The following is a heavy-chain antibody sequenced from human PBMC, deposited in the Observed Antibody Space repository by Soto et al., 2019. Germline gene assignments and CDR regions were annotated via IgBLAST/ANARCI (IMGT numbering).Heavy chain of an antibody. CDR2: INSGGITT. CDR3: ARGQRVGYDNDY. J-gene: IGHJ4*02. D-gene: IGHD3-22*01. CDR1: GFTFSSYW. V-gene: IGHV3-74*01. Sequence: EVQLVESGGGLVQPGGSLRLSCAASGFTFSSYWMHWVRQVPGKGLVWVSRINSGGITTNYADSVKGRFTISRDDAKNTVYLQVESLTAEDTAVYYCARGQRVGYDNDYWGQGTLVTVSS.